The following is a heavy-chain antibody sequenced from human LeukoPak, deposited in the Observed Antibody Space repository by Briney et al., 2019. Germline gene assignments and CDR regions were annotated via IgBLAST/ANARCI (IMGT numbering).Heavy chain of an antibody. CDR1: GFTFSDNY. CDR3: ARKHYDILTGYPPGVFDI. J-gene: IGHJ3*02. D-gene: IGHD3-9*01. V-gene: IGHV3-11*01. Sequence: GGSLRLSCAASGFTFSDNYMTWIRQAPGKGLEWVSWISRSGDSLHYADSVKGRFTVSRDNAKSSLYLQMNSLRAEDTAVYYCARKHYDILTGYPPGVFDIWGQGTMVIVSS. CDR2: ISRSGDSL.